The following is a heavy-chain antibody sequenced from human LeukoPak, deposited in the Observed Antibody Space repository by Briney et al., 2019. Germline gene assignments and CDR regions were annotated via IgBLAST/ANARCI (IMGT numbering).Heavy chain of an antibody. J-gene: IGHJ4*02. CDR1: GYTFTSYY. CDR3: ARDRGSGVITFDY. Sequence: ASVKVSCEASGYTFTSYYMRWVRQAPGQGLEWMGIINPSGGSTSYAQKFQGRVTMTRDTSTSTVYMELSSLRSEDTAVYYCARDRGSGVITFDYWGQGTLVTVSS. D-gene: IGHD3-22*01. CDR2: INPSGGST. V-gene: IGHV1-46*01.